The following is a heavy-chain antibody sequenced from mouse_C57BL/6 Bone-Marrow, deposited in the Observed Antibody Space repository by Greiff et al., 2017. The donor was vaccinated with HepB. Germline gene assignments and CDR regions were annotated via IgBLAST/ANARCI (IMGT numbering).Heavy chain of an antibody. CDR1: GFTFSDFY. D-gene: IGHD1-1*01. CDR2: SRNKANDYTT. V-gene: IGHV7-1*01. Sequence: EVILVESGGGLVQSGRSLRLSCATSGFTFSDFYMEWVRQAPGKGLEWIAASRNKANDYTTEYSASVKGRFIVSRDTSQSILYLQMNALRAEDTAIYYCARDAFPITTVVEGWYFDVWGTGTTVTVSS. J-gene: IGHJ1*03. CDR3: ARDAFPITTVVEGWYFDV.